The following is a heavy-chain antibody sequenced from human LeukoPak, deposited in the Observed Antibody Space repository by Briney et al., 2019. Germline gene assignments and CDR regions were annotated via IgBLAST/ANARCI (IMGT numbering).Heavy chain of an antibody. V-gene: IGHV4-39*07. CDR1: GRSISSSSYY. Sequence: SETLSLTCTVSGRSISSSSYYWGWLRQPPGKGREWFGSIYYSGSTYYNPSVKSRVTISRDTSKNQFSLKLSSVTAADTAVYYGATRLYSSSIPLSDYWGQGTLVTVSS. D-gene: IGHD6-6*01. J-gene: IGHJ4*02. CDR2: IYYSGST. CDR3: ATRLYSSSIPLSDY.